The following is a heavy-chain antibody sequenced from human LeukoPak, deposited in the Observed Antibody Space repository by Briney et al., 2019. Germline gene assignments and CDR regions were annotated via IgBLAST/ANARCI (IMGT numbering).Heavy chain of an antibody. CDR3: ARDARRYCSGGSCSPLDY. Sequence: GGSLRLSCAAFGFTFSSYAMHWVRQAPGKGLEWVAVISYDGSNKYYADSVKGRFTISRDNSKNTLYLQMNSLRAEDTAVYYCARDARRYCSGGSCSPLDYWGQGTLVTVSS. CDR1: GFTFSSYA. D-gene: IGHD2-15*01. V-gene: IGHV3-30-3*01. CDR2: ISYDGSNK. J-gene: IGHJ4*02.